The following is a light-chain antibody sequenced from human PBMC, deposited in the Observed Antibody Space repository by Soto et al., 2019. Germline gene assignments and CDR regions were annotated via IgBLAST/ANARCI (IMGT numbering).Light chain of an antibody. V-gene: IGKV4-1*01. CDR2: WAS. CDR3: QQYESTPPT. Sequence: DIVMTQSPDSLAVSLGERATINCKSSQSVLYNSNNKNYLAWYQQRPGQPPKLLIYWASTRESGVPDRFSGSGSGTDFTLTITSLQAEDVAVYYCQQYESTPPTFGQGNKWEIK. CDR1: QSVLYNSNNKNY. J-gene: IGKJ2*01.